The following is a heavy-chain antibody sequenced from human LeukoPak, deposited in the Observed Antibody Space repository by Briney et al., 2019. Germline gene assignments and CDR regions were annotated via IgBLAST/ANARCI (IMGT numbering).Heavy chain of an antibody. J-gene: IGHJ4*02. CDR2: IYYSGST. D-gene: IGHD3-16*02. Sequence: PSETLSLTCTVSGGSISSYYWSWIRQPPGKGLEWIGYIYYSGSTNYNPSLKSRATISVDTSKNQFSLKLSSVTAADTAVYYCARAPYDYVWGSYRYYFDYWGQGTLVTVSS. CDR3: ARAPYDYVWGSYRYYFDY. CDR1: GGSISSYY. V-gene: IGHV4-59*01.